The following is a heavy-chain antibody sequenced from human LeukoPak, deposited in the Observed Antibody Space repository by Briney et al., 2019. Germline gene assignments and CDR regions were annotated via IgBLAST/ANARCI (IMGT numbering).Heavy chain of an antibody. CDR1: GFTFSSYA. J-gene: IGHJ4*02. Sequence: PGGSLRLSCAASGFTFSSYAMSWVRQAPGKGLEWVSVIYSGGNTYYADSVKGRFTISRDNSKNTLWLQMNSLRAEDTAVYYCARGIAAAGRYDYWGQGTLVTVSS. V-gene: IGHV3-23*03. D-gene: IGHD6-13*01. CDR3: ARGIAAAGRYDY. CDR2: IYSGGNT.